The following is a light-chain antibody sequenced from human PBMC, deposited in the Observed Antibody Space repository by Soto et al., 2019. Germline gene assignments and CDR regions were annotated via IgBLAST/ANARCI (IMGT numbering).Light chain of an antibody. CDR2: KTF. CDR1: QYVSSS. J-gene: IGKJ1*01. CDR3: KQYNTYPWT. Sequence: DIQMTQSPSTLSAFVGERVTITCRASQYVSSSLAWYQQKPGKAPKIVFYKTFILESGVPSRFSGSVFGTEFTFSISSLQPDDFATYGCKQYNTYPWTFGQGTKVDI. V-gene: IGKV1-5*03.